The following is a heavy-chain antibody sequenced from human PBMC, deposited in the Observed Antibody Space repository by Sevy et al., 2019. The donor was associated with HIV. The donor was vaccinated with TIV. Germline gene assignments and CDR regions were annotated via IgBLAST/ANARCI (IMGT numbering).Heavy chain of an antibody. D-gene: IGHD6-6*01. J-gene: IGHJ5*02. CDR3: ARVGSSSFQFDP. Sequence: SETLSLTCTVSGGSISSYYWSWIRQPPGKGLEWIGYIYYSGSTNYNPTLKSRVTRSVDTSKNQFSLKLSSVTAADTAVYYCARVGSSSFQFDPWGQGTLVTVSS. CDR2: IYYSGST. V-gene: IGHV4-59*01. CDR1: GGSISSYY.